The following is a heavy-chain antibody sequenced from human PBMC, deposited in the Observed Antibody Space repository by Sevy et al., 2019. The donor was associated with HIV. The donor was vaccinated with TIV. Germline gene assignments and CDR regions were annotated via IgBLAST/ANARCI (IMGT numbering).Heavy chain of an antibody. CDR2: MNPNSGNT. CDR1: GYTFTSYD. CDR3: TRARSGSSRWAFDM. D-gene: IGHD1-26*01. Sequence: ASVKVSCKTSGYTFTSYDVNWVRQATGQGLEWMGWMNPNSGNTGYAQNFQGRVNMTRNTSIGTAYMELSSLSSEDTAVYYCTRARSGSSRWAFDMWGQGTMVTVSS. J-gene: IGHJ3*02. V-gene: IGHV1-8*01.